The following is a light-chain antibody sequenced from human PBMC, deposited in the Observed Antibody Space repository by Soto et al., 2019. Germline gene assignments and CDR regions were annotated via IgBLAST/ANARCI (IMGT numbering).Light chain of an antibody. Sequence: QSVLTQPPSASGSPGQSVTISCTGTSSDVGGYNYVSWYQQHPGKAHKLMIYEVNKRPSGVPDRFYGSKSGNTASLTVFGLQVEDEADYYCSSYAGSNNLVFGGGTKVTVL. CDR3: SSYAGSNNLV. CDR2: EVN. CDR1: SSDVGGYNY. J-gene: IGLJ2*01. V-gene: IGLV2-8*01.